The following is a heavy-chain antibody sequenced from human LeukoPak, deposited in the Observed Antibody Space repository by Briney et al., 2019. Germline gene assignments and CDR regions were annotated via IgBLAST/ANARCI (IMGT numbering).Heavy chain of an antibody. J-gene: IGHJ5*02. V-gene: IGHV4-4*07. CDR2: VNTSGST. D-gene: IGHD6-25*01. CDR3: AREGGDPRWLDP. Sequence: SETLSLTCTVSGGSISSYYWTWIRQSAGKGLEWIGRVNTSGSTNYNPSLRSRVTMSVNTSKNQFSLSLTSVTAADTAVYSCAREGGDPRWLDPWGQGTLVTVSS. CDR1: GGSISSYY.